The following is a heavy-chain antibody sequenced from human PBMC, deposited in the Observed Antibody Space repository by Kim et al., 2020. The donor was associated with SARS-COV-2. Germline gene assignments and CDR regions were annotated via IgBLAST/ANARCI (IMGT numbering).Heavy chain of an antibody. CDR2: IYYSGST. CDR3: ARDGTKFGDYYYYAMDV. CDR1: GGSVSSDTYY. D-gene: IGHD3-3*01. V-gene: IGHV4-61*01. J-gene: IGHJ6*02. Sequence: SETLSLTCTVSGGSVSSDTYYWSWIRQPPGKGLEWIGYIYYSGSTNHNPSLKSRVTISVDTSKNQFSLKLSSVTAADTAVYYCARDGTKFGDYYYYAMDVWGQGTTVTVSS.